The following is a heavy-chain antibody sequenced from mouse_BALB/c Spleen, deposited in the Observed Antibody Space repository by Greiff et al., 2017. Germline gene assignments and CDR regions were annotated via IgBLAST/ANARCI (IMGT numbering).Heavy chain of an antibody. Sequence: DVKLVESGGGLVQPGGSRKLSCAASGFTFSSFGMHWVRQAPEKGLEWVAYISSGSSTIYYADTVKGRFTISRDNPKNTLFLQMTSLRSEDTAMYYCARGWGNYVFAYWGQGTLVTVSA. CDR3: ARGWGNYVFAY. J-gene: IGHJ3*01. V-gene: IGHV5-17*02. D-gene: IGHD2-1*01. CDR1: GFTFSSFG. CDR2: ISSGSSTI.